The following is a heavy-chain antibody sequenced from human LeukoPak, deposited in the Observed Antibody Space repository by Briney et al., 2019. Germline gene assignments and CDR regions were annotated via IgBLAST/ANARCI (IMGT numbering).Heavy chain of an antibody. CDR3: ARGGMQLVLGYYYYMDV. D-gene: IGHD6-13*01. CDR1: GYTFTGYY. J-gene: IGHJ6*03. CDR2: INPNSGGT. V-gene: IGHV1-2*04. Sequence: ASVKVSCKASGYTFTGYYMHWVRQAPGQGLEWMGWINPNSGGTNYAQKFQGWVTMTRDTSISTAYMELSRLRSDDTAVYYCARGGMQLVLGYYYYMDVWGKGTTVTVSS.